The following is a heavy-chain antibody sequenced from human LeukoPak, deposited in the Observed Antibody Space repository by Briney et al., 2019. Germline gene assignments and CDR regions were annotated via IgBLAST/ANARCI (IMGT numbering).Heavy chain of an antibody. CDR3: ARGPVDTAMANTLYYYYYMDV. J-gene: IGHJ6*03. CDR2: INHSGST. D-gene: IGHD5-18*01. CDR1: GGSFSGYY. V-gene: IGHV4-34*01. Sequence: SETPSLTCAVYGGSFSGYYWSWIRQPPGKGLEWIGEINHSGSTNYNPSLKSRVTISVDTSKNQFSLKLSSVTAADTAVYYCARGPVDTAMANTLYYYYYMDVWGKGTTVTVSS.